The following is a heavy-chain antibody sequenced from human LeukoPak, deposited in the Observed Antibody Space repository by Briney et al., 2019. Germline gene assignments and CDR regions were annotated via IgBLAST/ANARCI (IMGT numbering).Heavy chain of an antibody. CDR3: ARALSPGGWAAILSNYYYYMDV. J-gene: IGHJ6*03. Sequence: ASLKVSCKASGYTVTSYGISWVRQAPGQGLKWMGWISAYNGNTNYAQKLQGRVTMTTDTSTSTAYMELRSLRSDDTAVYYCARALSPGGWAAILSNYYYYMDVWGKGTTVTVSS. V-gene: IGHV1-18*01. D-gene: IGHD2-2*02. CDR2: ISAYNGNT. CDR1: GYTVTSYG.